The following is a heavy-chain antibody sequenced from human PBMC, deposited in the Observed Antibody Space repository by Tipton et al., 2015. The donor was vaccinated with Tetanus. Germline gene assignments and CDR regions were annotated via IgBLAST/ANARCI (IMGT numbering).Heavy chain of an antibody. V-gene: IGHV5-10-1*01. J-gene: IGHJ6*02. D-gene: IGHD6-13*01. CDR2: IDPSDSYT. CDR1: GYSFTSYW. CDR3: AREGIAAAGNGYYYGMDV. Sequence: VQLVQSGAEVKKPGESLRISCKGSGYSFTSYWISWVRQMPGKGLEWMGRIDPSDSYTNYSPSFQGHVTISADKSISTAYLQWSSLKASDTAMYYCAREGIAAAGNGYYYGMDVWGQGTTVTVSS.